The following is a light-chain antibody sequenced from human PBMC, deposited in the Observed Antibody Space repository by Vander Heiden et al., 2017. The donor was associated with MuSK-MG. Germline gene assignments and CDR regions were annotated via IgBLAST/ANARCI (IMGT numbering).Light chain of an antibody. CDR1: QSISSY. V-gene: IGKV1-39*01. CDR3: QQSDSTPRT. Sequence: DIQMTQSPSSLSASVGDRVTITCRASQSISSYLNWYQQKPGKAPKLLIYAASSLQSGVPSRFSGSGSGTDFTLSISRLQPEDFATYYCQQSDSTPRTCGQGTKVEIK. CDR2: AAS. J-gene: IGKJ1*01.